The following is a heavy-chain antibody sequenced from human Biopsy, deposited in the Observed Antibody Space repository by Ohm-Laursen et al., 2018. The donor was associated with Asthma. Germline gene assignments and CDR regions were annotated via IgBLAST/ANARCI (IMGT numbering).Heavy chain of an antibody. CDR3: ARAVDYSHYYGIDV. CDR2: ISVYNGNT. V-gene: IGHV1-18*01. CDR1: GYTSNSAG. Sequence: GSSVKVSCKTSGYTSNSAGITWVRQAPGQGLEWVGWISVYNGNTKVAQKLQDRVTMITDTSTSTAYMELRSLRSDDTAVYFCARAVDYSHYYGIDVWGQGTTVTVS. J-gene: IGHJ6*02. D-gene: IGHD3-10*01.